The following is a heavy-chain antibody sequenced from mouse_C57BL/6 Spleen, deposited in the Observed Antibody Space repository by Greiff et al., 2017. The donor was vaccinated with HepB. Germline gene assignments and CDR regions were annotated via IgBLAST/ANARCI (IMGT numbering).Heavy chain of an antibody. Sequence: VQLKESGAELVRPGASVTLSCKASGYTFTDYEMHWVKQTPVHGLEWIGAIDPETGGTAYNQKFKGKAILTADKSSSTAYMELRSLTSEDSAVYYCTRSSYDYDRGGFAYWGQGTLVTVSA. CDR3: TRSSYDYDRGGFAY. CDR1: GYTFTDYE. J-gene: IGHJ3*01. D-gene: IGHD2-4*01. CDR2: IDPETGGT. V-gene: IGHV1-15*01.